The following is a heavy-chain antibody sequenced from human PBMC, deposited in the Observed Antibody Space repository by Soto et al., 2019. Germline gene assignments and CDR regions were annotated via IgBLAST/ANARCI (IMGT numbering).Heavy chain of an antibody. J-gene: IGHJ4*02. Sequence: VQLVESGGGVVQPGRSLRLSCAASGFTFSSYGMHWVRQAPGKGLEWVAVIWYDGSNKYYADSVKGRFTISRDNSKNTLYLQMNSLRAEDTAVYYCARDSEHIVVVTAPDYWGQGTLVTVSS. CDR1: GFTFSSYG. D-gene: IGHD2-21*02. CDR2: IWYDGSNK. CDR3: ARDSEHIVVVTAPDY. V-gene: IGHV3-33*01.